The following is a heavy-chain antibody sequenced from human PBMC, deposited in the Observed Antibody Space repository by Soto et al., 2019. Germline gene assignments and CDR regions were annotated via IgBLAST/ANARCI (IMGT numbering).Heavy chain of an antibody. D-gene: IGHD3-10*01. CDR3: AKLGITIVRGVTYGFDP. J-gene: IGHJ5*02. V-gene: IGHV3-30*18. Sequence: QVQLVESGGGVVQPGRSLRLSCAASGFTFSSYGMHWVRQAPGKGLEWVAVISYDGSNKYYADSVKGRFTISRDNSKNTLYLQMNSLRAEDTAVYYCAKLGITIVRGVTYGFDPWGQGTLVTVSS. CDR1: GFTFSSYG. CDR2: ISYDGSNK.